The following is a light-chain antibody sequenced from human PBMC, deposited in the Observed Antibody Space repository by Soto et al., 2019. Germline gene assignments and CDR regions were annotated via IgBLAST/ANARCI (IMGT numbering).Light chain of an antibody. J-gene: IGKJ1*01. V-gene: IGKV3-20*01. Sequence: EIVLTQSPDTLSLSPGERATLSCRASQSVSKNYVAWYQQKPGQAPRLLIDDASNRATGIPDRFSGSGSGTDFTLTISRLEAEDFAVYYCQQCAHAPLTFGQGTKVEIK. CDR3: QQCAHAPLT. CDR1: QSVSKNY. CDR2: DAS.